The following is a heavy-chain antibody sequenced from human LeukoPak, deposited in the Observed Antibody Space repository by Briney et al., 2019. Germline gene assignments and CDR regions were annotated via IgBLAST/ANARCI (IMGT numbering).Heavy chain of an antibody. CDR3: ASTNIVVVPAEAVAGDHYGMDV. CDR1: GGTFSSYA. CDR2: IIPILGIA. V-gene: IGHV1-69*04. Sequence: EASVKVSCKASGGTFSSYAISWVRQAPGQGLEWMGRIIPILGIANYAQKFQGRVTITADKSTSTAYMELSSLRSEDTAVYYCASTNIVVVPAEAVAGDHYGMDVWGQGTTVTVSS. J-gene: IGHJ6*02. D-gene: IGHD2-2*01.